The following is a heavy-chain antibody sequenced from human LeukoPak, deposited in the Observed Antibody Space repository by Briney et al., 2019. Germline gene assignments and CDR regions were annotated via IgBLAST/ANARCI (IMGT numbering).Heavy chain of an antibody. D-gene: IGHD5-18*01. CDR1: GFTFSSYA. J-gene: IGHJ6*02. V-gene: IGHV3-30-3*01. Sequence: GGSLRLSCAASGFTFSSYAMHWVRQAPGKGLEWVAVISYDGSNKYYADSVKGRFTISRDNSKNTLYLQMNSLRAEHTAVYYCARVRLPLYYYYYYGMDVWGQGTTVTVSS. CDR3: ARVRLPLYYYYYYGMDV. CDR2: ISYDGSNK.